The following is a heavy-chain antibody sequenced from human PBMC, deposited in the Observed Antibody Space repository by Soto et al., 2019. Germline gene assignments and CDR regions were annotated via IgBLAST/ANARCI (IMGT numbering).Heavy chain of an antibody. J-gene: IGHJ6*03. CDR2: VSPNSANT. Sequence: ASVKVSCKASGYTFTIYDINWVRQATGQGLEWMGWVSPNSANTAYAQKFQGRVTMTRNTSINTAYLELSSLTSEDTAVYYCARGLGSTTWDYYYYYYMDVWGKGTTVTVSS. CDR1: GYTFTIYD. CDR3: ARGLGSTTWDYYYYYYMDV. D-gene: IGHD2-2*01. V-gene: IGHV1-8*01.